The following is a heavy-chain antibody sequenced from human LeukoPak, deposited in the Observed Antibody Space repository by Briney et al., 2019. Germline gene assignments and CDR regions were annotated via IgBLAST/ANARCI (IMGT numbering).Heavy chain of an antibody. J-gene: IGHJ4*02. Sequence: PSETLSLTCAVYGGSFSGYYWSWIRQPPGKGLEWIGEINHSGSTNYNPSLKSRVTISVDTSKNQFSLKLSSVTAADTAVYYCARGPLSYIAAAGTRYFDYWGLGTLVTVSS. CDR3: ARGPLSYIAAAGTRYFDY. CDR1: GGSFSGYY. D-gene: IGHD6-13*01. V-gene: IGHV4-34*01. CDR2: INHSGST.